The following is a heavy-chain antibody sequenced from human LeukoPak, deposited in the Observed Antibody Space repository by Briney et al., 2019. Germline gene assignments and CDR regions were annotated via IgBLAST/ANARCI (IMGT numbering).Heavy chain of an antibody. CDR3: AKDEIQGVVGAGPGY. CDR1: GFTFSDYG. Sequence: TGGSLRLSCAASGFTFSDYGIHWVRQAPGKGLEWVAFIQNDGGNKYHADSVKGRFTISRDNSKNTLYLHMNSLRPEDTAVYHCAKDEIQGVVGAGPGYWGQGTLVTVSS. D-gene: IGHD1-26*01. CDR2: IQNDGGNK. J-gene: IGHJ4*02. V-gene: IGHV3-30*02.